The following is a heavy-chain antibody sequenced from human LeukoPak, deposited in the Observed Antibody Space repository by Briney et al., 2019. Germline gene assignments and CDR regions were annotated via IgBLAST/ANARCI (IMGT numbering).Heavy chain of an antibody. CDR2: IRYDGSNK. D-gene: IGHD3-22*01. CDR3: ATLPYYYDSSGSYYFDY. V-gene: IGHV3-30*02. J-gene: IGHJ4*02. CDR1: GFIFNSYG. Sequence: GGSLRLSCAASGFIFNSYGMHWVRQAPGKGLEWVAFIRYDGSNKHYADSVKGRFTISRDNSKNTLYLQMNSLRVEDTAVYYCATLPYYYDSSGSYYFDYWGQGTLVTVSS.